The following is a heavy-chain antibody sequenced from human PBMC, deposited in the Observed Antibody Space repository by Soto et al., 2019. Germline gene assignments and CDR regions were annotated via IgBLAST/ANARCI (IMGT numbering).Heavy chain of an antibody. D-gene: IGHD4-17*01. V-gene: IGHV3-23*01. J-gene: IGHJ4*02. Sequence: GGSLRLSCAASGFTFSSYAMSLVRQAPGKGLEWVSAISGSGGSTYYADSVKGRFTISRDNSKNTLYMQMNSLRAEDTAVYYCAKDHDDYGDYFDYWGQGTLVTVSS. CDR1: GFTFSSYA. CDR2: ISGSGGST. CDR3: AKDHDDYGDYFDY.